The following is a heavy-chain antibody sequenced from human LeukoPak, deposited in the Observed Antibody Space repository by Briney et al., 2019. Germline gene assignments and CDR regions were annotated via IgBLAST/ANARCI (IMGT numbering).Heavy chain of an antibody. CDR1: GFTFSSYE. J-gene: IGHJ4*02. CDR2: ISSSAGTT. V-gene: IGHV3-48*03. CDR3: ARGSPGY. Sequence: GGSLRLSCAASGFTFSSYEMNWVRQAPGKGLEWVSYISSSAGTTYYADSVKGRFTISRDNAKNSLYLQMNSLRAEDTAVYYCARGSPGYWGQGTLVTVSS.